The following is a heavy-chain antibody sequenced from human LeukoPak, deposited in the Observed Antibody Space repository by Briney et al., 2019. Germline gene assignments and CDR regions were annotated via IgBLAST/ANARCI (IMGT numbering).Heavy chain of an antibody. CDR1: GFTFSSYS. CDR3: ARDLPTVTTFTLPPPYYYYGMDV. D-gene: IGHD4-17*01. CDR2: ISSSSSAI. J-gene: IGHJ6*02. Sequence: PGGSLRLSCAASGFTFSSYSMNWVRQAPGKGLEWVSYISSSSSAIYYADSVKGRFTISRDNAKNSLYLQMNSLRDEDTAVYYCARDLPTVTTFTLPPPYYYYGMDVWGQGTTVTVSS. V-gene: IGHV3-48*02.